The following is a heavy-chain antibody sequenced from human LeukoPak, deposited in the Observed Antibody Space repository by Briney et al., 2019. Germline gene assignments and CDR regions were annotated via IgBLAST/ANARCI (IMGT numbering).Heavy chain of an antibody. CDR3: ARRLGLRWDLQAFDI. D-gene: IGHD4-23*01. CDR2: MNPNSGNR. CDR1: GYTFSSYD. Sequence: ASVKVSCKASGYTFSSYDINWVRQATGQGLEWMGWMNPNSGNRGYAQKFQGRVTITRNTSISTAYAELSSLRSEDTAVYYCARRLGLRWDLQAFDIWGQGTMVTVSS. V-gene: IGHV1-8*03. J-gene: IGHJ3*02.